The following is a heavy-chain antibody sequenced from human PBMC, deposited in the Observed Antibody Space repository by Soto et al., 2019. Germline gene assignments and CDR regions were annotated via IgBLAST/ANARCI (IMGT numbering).Heavy chain of an antibody. V-gene: IGHV1-69*02. CDR1: GGSFTTFI. Sequence: QVQLVQSGAEVKKPGSSVKVACKASGGSFTTFIVTWVRQAPGQGLEWMGRIIPVLGVEYYAQKFQGRVTITADKSTNTAYMELSSLRSEATAVYYCAKSTNPASATRSYYGMDVWGLGTTVTVSS. CDR3: AKSTNPASATRSYYGMDV. D-gene: IGHD3-16*02. J-gene: IGHJ6*02. CDR2: IIPVLGVE.